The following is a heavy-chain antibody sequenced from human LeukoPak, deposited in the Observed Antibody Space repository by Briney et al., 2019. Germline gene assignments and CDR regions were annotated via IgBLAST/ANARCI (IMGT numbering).Heavy chain of an antibody. Sequence: GASVTVSCKASGGTFSSYAISWVRQAPGQGLEWMGRIIPILGIANYAQKFQGRVTITADKSTSTAYMELSSLRSEDTAVYYCARVGDIVVAKGGAFDIWGQGTMVTVSS. CDR2: IIPILGIA. V-gene: IGHV1-69*04. CDR3: ARVGDIVVAKGGAFDI. D-gene: IGHD2-2*01. J-gene: IGHJ3*02. CDR1: GGTFSSYA.